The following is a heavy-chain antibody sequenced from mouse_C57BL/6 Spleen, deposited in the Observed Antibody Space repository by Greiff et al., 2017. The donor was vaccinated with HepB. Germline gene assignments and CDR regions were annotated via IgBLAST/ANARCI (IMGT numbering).Heavy chain of an antibody. Sequence: EVQLQQSGPGLVKPSQSLSLTCSVTGYSITSGYYWNWIRQFPGNKLEWMGYISYDGSNNYNPSLKNRISITRDTSKNQFFLKLNSVTTEDTATYSCARDRDGNYFDYWGQGTTLTVSS. D-gene: IGHD2-1*01. CDR3: ARDRDGNYFDY. V-gene: IGHV3-6*01. CDR2: ISYDGSN. J-gene: IGHJ2*01. CDR1: GYSITSGYY.